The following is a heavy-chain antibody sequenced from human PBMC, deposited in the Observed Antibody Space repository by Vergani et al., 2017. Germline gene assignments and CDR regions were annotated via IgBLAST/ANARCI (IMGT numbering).Heavy chain of an antibody. CDR2: IDWDDDK. V-gene: IGHV2-70*04. CDR1: GFSLSTTKMR. J-gene: IGHJ4*02. Sequence: QVTLKESGPALVKPTQTLTLTCTFSGFSLSTTKMRVSWIRQPPGKALEWLARIDWDDDKFYSTSLRTRLTISKDTSKNQVFLTMTNMDPVDTATYYCARTPSNIPAAADYWGQGTLVTVSS. CDR3: ARTPSNIPAAADY. D-gene: IGHD6-13*01.